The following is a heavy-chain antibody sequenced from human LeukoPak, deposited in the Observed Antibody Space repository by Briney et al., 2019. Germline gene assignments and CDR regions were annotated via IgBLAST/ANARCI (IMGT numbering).Heavy chain of an antibody. CDR2: ISSSSSYI. Sequence: GGSLRLSCAAFGFTFSSYSMNWVRQAPGKGLEWVSSISSSSSYIYYADSVKGRFTISRDNAKNSLYLQMNSLRAEDTAVYYCARYSSSSRPGDYWGQGTLVTVSS. J-gene: IGHJ4*02. CDR3: ARYSSSSRPGDY. D-gene: IGHD6-6*01. CDR1: GFTFSSYS. V-gene: IGHV3-21*01.